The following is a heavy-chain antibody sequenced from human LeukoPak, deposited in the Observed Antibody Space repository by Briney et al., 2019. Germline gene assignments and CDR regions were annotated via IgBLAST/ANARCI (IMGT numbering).Heavy chain of an antibody. CDR2: IYYSGST. CDR3: AREYTGRSGYRDY. J-gene: IGHJ4*02. V-gene: IGHV4-39*07. Sequence: SETLSLTCTVSGGSISSSSYYWGWIRQPPGKGLEWIGSIYYSGSTYYNPSLKSRVTISVDTSKNQFSLKLSSVTAADMAVYYCAREYTGRSGYRDYWGQGTLVTVSS. D-gene: IGHD3-3*01. CDR1: GGSISSSSYY.